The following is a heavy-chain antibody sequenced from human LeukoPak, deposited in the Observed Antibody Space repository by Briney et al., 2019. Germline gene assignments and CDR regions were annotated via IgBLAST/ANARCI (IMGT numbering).Heavy chain of an antibody. Sequence: PSETLSLTCTVSGGSISSYYWSWIRQPPGKGLEWIGYIYYSGSTNYNPSLKSRVTISVDTSKNQFSLKLSSVTAADTAAYYCVQGYSSGWLGYWGQGTLVTVSS. V-gene: IGHV4-59*08. D-gene: IGHD6-19*01. CDR3: VQGYSSGWLGY. CDR1: GGSISSYY. J-gene: IGHJ4*02. CDR2: IYYSGST.